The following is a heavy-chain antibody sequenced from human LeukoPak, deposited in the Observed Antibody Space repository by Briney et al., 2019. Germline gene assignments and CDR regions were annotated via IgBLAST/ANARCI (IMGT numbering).Heavy chain of an antibody. CDR2: IQSKTDGCTT. CDR1: GFTFSNAW. Sequence: PGGSLRLSCAASGFTFSNAWMSWVRQAPGKGLEWVGRIQSKTDGCTTDYAAPVKGRFTISRDDSKNTLYLQMNSLKTEDTAVYYCTTSGYSSSWYTDYYYYYGMDVWGQGTTVTVSS. CDR3: TTSGYSSSWYTDYYYYYGMDV. J-gene: IGHJ6*02. V-gene: IGHV3-15*01. D-gene: IGHD6-13*01.